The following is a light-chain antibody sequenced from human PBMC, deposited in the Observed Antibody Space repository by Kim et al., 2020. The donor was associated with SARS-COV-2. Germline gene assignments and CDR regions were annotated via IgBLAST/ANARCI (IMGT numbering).Light chain of an antibody. Sequence: EIVLTQSPGTLSLSPGERATLSCRASQSDSSSYLAWYQQKPGQAPRLLIYGASSRATGIPDRFSGSGSGTDFTLTISRLEPEDFAVYYCQQYGSSPWTFGQGTKVDIK. CDR2: GAS. CDR1: QSDSSSY. V-gene: IGKV3-20*01. J-gene: IGKJ1*01. CDR3: QQYGSSPWT.